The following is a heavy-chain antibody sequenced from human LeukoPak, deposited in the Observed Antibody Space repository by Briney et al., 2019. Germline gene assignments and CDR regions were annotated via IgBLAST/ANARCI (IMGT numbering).Heavy chain of an antibody. J-gene: IGHJ3*02. CDR3: ARVGCSSTSCYSDAFDI. D-gene: IGHD2-2*01. CDR2: IYYSGST. V-gene: IGHV4-30-4*01. Sequence: SQTLSLTYIVSGGSISSGDYYWSWIRQPPGTGLEWIGYIYYSGSTYYNPSLKSRVTISVDTSKNQFSLKLSSVTAADTAVYYCARVGCSSTSCYSDAFDIWGQGTMVTVSS. CDR1: GGSISSGDYY.